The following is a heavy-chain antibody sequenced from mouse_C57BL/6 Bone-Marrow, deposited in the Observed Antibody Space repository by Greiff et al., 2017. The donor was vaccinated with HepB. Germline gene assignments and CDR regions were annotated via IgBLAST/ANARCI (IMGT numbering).Heavy chain of an antibody. Sequence: VQLQQSGAELVRPGASVKLSCTASGFNIKDDYMHWVKQRPEQGLEWIGWIDPENGDTEYASKFQGKATITADTSSNTAYLQLSSLTSEDTAVYYCTTPYGYAMDYWGQGTSVTVSS. V-gene: IGHV14-4*01. J-gene: IGHJ4*01. CDR3: TTPYGYAMDY. CDR1: GFNIKDDY. CDR2: IDPENGDT. D-gene: IGHD1-1*02.